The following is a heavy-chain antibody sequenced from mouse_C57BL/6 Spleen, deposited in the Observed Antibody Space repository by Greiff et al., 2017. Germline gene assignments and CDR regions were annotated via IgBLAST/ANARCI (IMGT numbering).Heavy chain of an antibody. CDR2: IHPNSGST. Sequence: QVPLQQPGAELVKPGASVKLSCKASGYTFTSYWMHWVKQRPGQGLEWIGMIHPNSGSTNYNEKFKSKATLTVDKSSSTAYMQLSSLTSEDSAVYYCARLDWVAMDYWGQGTSVTVSS. V-gene: IGHV1-64*01. D-gene: IGHD4-1*01. CDR1: GYTFTSYW. J-gene: IGHJ4*01. CDR3: ARLDWVAMDY.